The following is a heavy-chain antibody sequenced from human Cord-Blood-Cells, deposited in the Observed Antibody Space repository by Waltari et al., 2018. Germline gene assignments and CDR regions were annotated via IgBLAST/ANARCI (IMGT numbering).Heavy chain of an antibody. CDR3: ARGYGSGSYFDY. Sequence: QVQLQQWGAGLLKPSETLSITCAVSGGSFSGYYWSWIRQPPGKGLEWIGEINHSGSTTYNPSLKSRVTISVDTSKNQFSLKLSSVTAADTAVYYCARGYGSGSYFDYWGQGTLVTVSS. CDR1: GGSFSGYY. D-gene: IGHD3-10*01. V-gene: IGHV4-34*01. J-gene: IGHJ4*02. CDR2: INHSGST.